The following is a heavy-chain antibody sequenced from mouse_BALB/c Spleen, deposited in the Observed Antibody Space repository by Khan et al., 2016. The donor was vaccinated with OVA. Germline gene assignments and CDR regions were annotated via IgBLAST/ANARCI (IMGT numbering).Heavy chain of an antibody. CDR1: GYSITSRYA. CDR3: ARGNYYGYYFDY. J-gene: IGHJ2*01. CDR2: ISYSGFT. V-gene: IGHV3-2*02. D-gene: IGHD1-1*01. Sequence: EVELVESGPGLVKPSQSLSLTCTVTGYSITSRYAWNWIRQFPGNKLEWMGYISYSGFTSYTPSLKSRISITRDTSKNQFFLQLNSVTTEDTATYYCARGNYYGYYFDYWGQGTTLTVSS.